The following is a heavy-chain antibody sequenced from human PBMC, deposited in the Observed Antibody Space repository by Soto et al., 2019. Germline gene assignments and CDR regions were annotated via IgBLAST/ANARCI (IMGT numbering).Heavy chain of an antibody. CDR2: VIPMFGTA. Sequence: QVQLVQSGAEVKKPGSSVKVSCKASGGTFNSYGFNWVRQAPGQGLEWMGGVIPMFGTANYAQKFQGRVTNTADKSTSTSYMEVKSLRSEDTAVYYCARGDDILARRGDYFDYWGQGTQVTVSS. J-gene: IGHJ4*02. V-gene: IGHV1-69*06. CDR1: GGTFNSYG. CDR3: ARGDDILARRGDYFDY. D-gene: IGHD6-6*01.